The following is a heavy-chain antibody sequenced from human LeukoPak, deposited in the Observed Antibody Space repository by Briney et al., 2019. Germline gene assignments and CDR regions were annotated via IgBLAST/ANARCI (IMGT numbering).Heavy chain of an antibody. CDR2: IYSGGST. CDR1: GFTFDDYA. J-gene: IGHJ6*03. CDR3: ARARWHYYGSGIVFGPYYYYYYYMDV. D-gene: IGHD3-10*01. Sequence: PGGSLRLSCAASGFTFDDYAMHWVRQAPGKGLEWVSVIYSGGSTYYADSVKGRFTISRDDSKNTLYLQMNSLRAEDTAVYYCARARWHYYGSGIVFGPYYYYYYYMDVWGKGTTVTISS. V-gene: IGHV3-53*01.